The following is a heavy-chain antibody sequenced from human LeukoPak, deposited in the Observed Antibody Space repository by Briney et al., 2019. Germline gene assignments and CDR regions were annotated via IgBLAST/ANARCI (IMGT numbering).Heavy chain of an antibody. CDR3: ARYSVDYGPWFPDY. V-gene: IGHV1-2*02. D-gene: IGHD4-17*01. CDR2: INPINDVT. Sequence: ASVKVSCRASGYMFTAYYIHWLRQAPGQGLESMGFINPINDVTHYTHNFQGRVTVTSDTSISTVYMELSSLNSDDTALYYCARYSVDYGPWFPDYWGQGTLVTVSS. J-gene: IGHJ4*02. CDR1: GYMFTAYY.